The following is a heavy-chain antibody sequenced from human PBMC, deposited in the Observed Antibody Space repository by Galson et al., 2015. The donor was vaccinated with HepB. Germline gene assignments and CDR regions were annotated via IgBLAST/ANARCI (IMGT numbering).Heavy chain of an antibody. CDR2: FDPEDGET. CDR3: ATGGARREAFDT. J-gene: IGHJ3*02. V-gene: IGHV1-24*01. Sequence: SVKVSCKVSGYTLTELSMHWVRQAPGKGLEWMGGFDPEDGETIYAQKFQGRVTMTEDTSTDTAYMELSSLRSEDTAVYYCATGGARREAFDTWGQGTMVTVSS. D-gene: IGHD6-6*01. CDR1: GYTLTELS.